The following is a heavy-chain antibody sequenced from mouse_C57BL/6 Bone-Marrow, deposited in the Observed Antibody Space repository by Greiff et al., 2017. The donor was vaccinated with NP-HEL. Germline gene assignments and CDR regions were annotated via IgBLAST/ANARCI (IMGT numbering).Heavy chain of an antibody. CDR2: IYPGSGNT. J-gene: IGHJ1*03. Sequence: QVQLQQSGPELVKPGASVKISCKASGYSFTSYYIHWVKQRPGQGLEWIGWIYPGSGNTKYNEKFKGKATLTADTSSSTAYMQLSSLTSEDSAVYYGASPPWLWYCDVWGTGTTVTVSS. CDR1: GYSFTSYY. D-gene: IGHD1-2*01. CDR3: ASPPWLWYCDV. V-gene: IGHV1-66*01.